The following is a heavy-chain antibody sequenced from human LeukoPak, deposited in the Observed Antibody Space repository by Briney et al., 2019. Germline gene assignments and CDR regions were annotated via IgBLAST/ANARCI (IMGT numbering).Heavy chain of an antibody. Sequence: PSETLSLTCAVFGESFNGYHWTWIRQPPEKGLEWIGEINHSGTTNYNPSLQSRVTMSVDSSKNQFFLYVSSVTAADTAVYYCARGSEGGIVATTVFDYWGQGTLVTVSS. D-gene: IGHD5-12*01. CDR1: GESFNGYH. V-gene: IGHV4-34*01. CDR2: INHSGTT. CDR3: ARGSEGGIVATTVFDY. J-gene: IGHJ4*02.